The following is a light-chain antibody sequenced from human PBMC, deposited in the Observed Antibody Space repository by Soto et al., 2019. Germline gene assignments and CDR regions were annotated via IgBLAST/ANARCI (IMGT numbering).Light chain of an antibody. J-gene: IGKJ5*01. Sequence: EIVLTQSPGTLSLSPGKRATLSCRASQSISSSYLAWYQQRPGQAPRLLIYGASSRATGIPDRFSGSGSGTEFTLTISRLEPEDFAVYYCQQYNNWPPITVGQGTRLE. CDR1: QSISSSY. V-gene: IGKV3-20*01. CDR3: QQYNNWPPIT. CDR2: GAS.